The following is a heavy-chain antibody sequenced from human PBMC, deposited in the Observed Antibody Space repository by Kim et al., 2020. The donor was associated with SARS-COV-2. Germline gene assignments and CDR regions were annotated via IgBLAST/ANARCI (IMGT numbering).Heavy chain of an antibody. J-gene: IGHJ6*02. CDR1: GGSVSSGSYY. Sequence: SETLSLTCTVSGGSVSSGSYYWSWIRQPPGKGLEWIGYIYYSGSTNYNPSLKSRVTISVDTSKNQFSLKLSSVTAADTAVYYCARLVQIGWDYYYYGMDVWGQGTTVTVSS. V-gene: IGHV4-61*01. CDR2: IYYSGST. CDR3: ARLVQIGWDYYYYGMDV. D-gene: IGHD6-13*01.